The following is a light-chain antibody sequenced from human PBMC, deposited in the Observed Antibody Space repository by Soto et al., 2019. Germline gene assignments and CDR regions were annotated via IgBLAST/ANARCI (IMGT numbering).Light chain of an antibody. CDR2: DSN. CDR1: GSNIGNNY. Sequence: QSVLTQPPSVSAAPGQKVTISCAGSGSNIGNNYVSWYQQVPGTAPKLLIYDSNKRPSGIPDRFSGSKSGTSATLDITGLQTGDEAVYYCGTWDSSLSAVVFGGGTKLTVL. CDR3: GTWDSSLSAVV. J-gene: IGLJ2*01. V-gene: IGLV1-51*01.